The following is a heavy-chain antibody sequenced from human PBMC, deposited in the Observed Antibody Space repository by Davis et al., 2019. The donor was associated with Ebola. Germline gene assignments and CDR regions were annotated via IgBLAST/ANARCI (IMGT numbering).Heavy chain of an antibody. V-gene: IGHV4-59*01. Sequence: SETLSLTCTVSGDSISSYYWSWIRQPPGKGLEWIGYIYYSGSTNYNPSLKSRVTISVDTSKNQFSLKLNSVTAADTAVYYCARVPAMIVVVVRARGAFDIWGQGTMVTVSS. CDR1: GDSISSYY. CDR2: IYYSGST. J-gene: IGHJ3*02. CDR3: ARVPAMIVVVVRARGAFDI. D-gene: IGHD3-22*01.